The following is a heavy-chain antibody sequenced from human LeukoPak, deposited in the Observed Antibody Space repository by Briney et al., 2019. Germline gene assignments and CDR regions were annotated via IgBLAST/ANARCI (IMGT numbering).Heavy chain of an antibody. CDR1: GGSITTTNY. CDR3: SRESGPFCPFGH. CDR2: ISLAGRT. Sequence: PSETLSLTCGVSGGSITTTNYWSWVRQPPGGGLEWIGEISLAGRTRYNPSLKSRVNISIDESKNHLYLNLASVTAADTAVYYCSRESGPFCPFGHWGQGTLVAVSS. V-gene: IGHV4-4*02. J-gene: IGHJ4*02. D-gene: IGHD1-26*01.